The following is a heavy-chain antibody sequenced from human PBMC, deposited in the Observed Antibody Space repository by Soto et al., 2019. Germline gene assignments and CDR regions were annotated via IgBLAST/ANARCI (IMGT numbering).Heavy chain of an antibody. D-gene: IGHD2-2*01. CDR3: AKAFIVVVPAAMGDFDY. Sequence: SLRLSCAASGFTFSSYAMSWVRQAPGKGLEWVSAISGSGGSTYYADSVKGRFTISRDNSKNTLYLQMNSLRAEDTAVYYCAKAFIVVVPAAMGDFDYWGQGTLVTVSS. CDR2: ISGSGGST. J-gene: IGHJ4*02. V-gene: IGHV3-23*01. CDR1: GFTFSSYA.